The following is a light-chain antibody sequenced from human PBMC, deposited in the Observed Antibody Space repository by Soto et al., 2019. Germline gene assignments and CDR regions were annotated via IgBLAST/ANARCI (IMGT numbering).Light chain of an antibody. J-gene: IGLJ2*01. CDR1: SSDVGGYNY. CDR3: NSYTGSSTLVI. CDR2: DVS. V-gene: IGLV2-14*03. Sequence: QSVLTQPASVSGSPGQSITISCTGTSSDVGGYNYVSWYQQHPGKAPKLMIYDVSNRPSGVSDRFSGSRSGNTASLAISGLQAEDEAHYFCNSYTGSSTLVIFGGGTKLTVL.